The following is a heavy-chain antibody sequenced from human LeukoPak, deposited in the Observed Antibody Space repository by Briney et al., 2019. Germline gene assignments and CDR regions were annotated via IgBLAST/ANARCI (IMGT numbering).Heavy chain of an antibody. V-gene: IGHV3-23*01. CDR3: AKVSVRYDFWSGYFDV. D-gene: IGHD3-3*01. Sequence: PGGSLRLSCAASGFTFSSYAMSWVRQAPGKGLEWVSAISGSGGSTYYADSVKGRFTISRDNSKNTLYLQMNSLRAEDTAVYYCAKVSVRYDFWSGYFDVWGKGTTVTVSS. CDR2: ISGSGGST. CDR1: GFTFSSYA. J-gene: IGHJ6*04.